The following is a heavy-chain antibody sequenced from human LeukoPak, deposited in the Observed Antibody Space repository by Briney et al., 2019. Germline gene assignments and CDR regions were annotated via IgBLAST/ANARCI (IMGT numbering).Heavy chain of an antibody. J-gene: IGHJ6*02. CDR1: GYTFTSYY. CDR2: INPSGGST. V-gene: IGHV1-46*01. D-gene: IGHD3-3*01. Sequence: ASVKVSCKASGYTFTSYYMHWVRQAPGQGLEWMGIINPSGGSTSYARKFQGRVTMTRDTSTSTVYMELSSLRSEDTAVYYCASVFLHYYGMDVWGQGTTVTVSS. CDR3: ASVFLHYYGMDV.